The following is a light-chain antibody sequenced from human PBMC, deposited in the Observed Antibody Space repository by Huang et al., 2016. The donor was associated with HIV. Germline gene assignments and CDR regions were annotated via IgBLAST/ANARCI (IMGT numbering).Light chain of an antibody. CDR2: AAS. CDR1: QSIGRY. J-gene: IGKJ1*01. Sequence: DVQMTQSPSSLSASVGDRVTISCRASQSIGRYLNWYKQKPGKAPKLLIYAASSLQSGVPSRFSGSASGTDFTLTIDSLQAEDFATYYCQQSYSFTWTFGQGTKVEIK. V-gene: IGKV1-39*01. CDR3: QQSYSFTWT.